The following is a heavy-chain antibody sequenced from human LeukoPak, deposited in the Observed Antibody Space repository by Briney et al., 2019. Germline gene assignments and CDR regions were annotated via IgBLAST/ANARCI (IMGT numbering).Heavy chain of an antibody. D-gene: IGHD4-11*01. CDR3: ARWTTTYLDY. J-gene: IGHJ4*02. V-gene: IGHV1-46*01. CDR1: GYTFTNYY. Sequence: ASVKVSCKASGYTFTNYYIHWVRQAPGQGFEWMGIINPSGGSTNFAQKFQGRVTMTTDTSTITVYMELSSLRSEDTAVYYCARWTTTYLDYWGQGTLVTVSS. CDR2: INPSGGST.